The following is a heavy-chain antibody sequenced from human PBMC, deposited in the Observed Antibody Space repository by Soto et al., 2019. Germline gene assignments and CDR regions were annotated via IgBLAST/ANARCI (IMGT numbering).Heavy chain of an antibody. Sequence: SETLSLTCAVSGGSISSCCYYWSRMRPHPWKGLEWIGYIYYSGSTYYNPSLKSRVTISLDTSKNQFSLKLSSVTAADTAVYYCARYYYDFWSGYWFDPWGQGTLVTVSS. CDR1: GGSISSCCYY. V-gene: IGHV4-31*11. D-gene: IGHD3-3*01. CDR2: IYYSGST. CDR3: ARYYYDFWSGYWFDP. J-gene: IGHJ5*02.